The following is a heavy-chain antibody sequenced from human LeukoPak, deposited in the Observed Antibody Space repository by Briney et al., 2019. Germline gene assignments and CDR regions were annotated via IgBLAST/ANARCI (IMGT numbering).Heavy chain of an antibody. D-gene: IGHD6-19*01. J-gene: IGHJ5*02. Sequence: ASVKVSCKASGYTFTSYAMHWVRQAPGQRLEWMGWINAGNGNTKYSQKFQGRVTITADESTSTAYMELSSLRSEDTAVYYCARDLGGSGWYANGNWFDPWGQGTLVTVSS. CDR3: ARDLGGSGWYANGNWFDP. CDR2: INAGNGNT. CDR1: GYTFTSYA. V-gene: IGHV1-3*01.